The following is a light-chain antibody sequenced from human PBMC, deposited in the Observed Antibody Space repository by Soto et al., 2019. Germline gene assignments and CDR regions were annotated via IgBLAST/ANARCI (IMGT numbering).Light chain of an antibody. V-gene: IGKV1-27*01. CDR1: QGFSTY. J-gene: IGKJ1*01. CDR3: QKYNSAPLT. CDR2: AAS. Sequence: DIQMTQSPSSLSASVGDRVTITCRASQGFSTYLAWYQQKPGKVPKLLIYAASTLQSGVPSRFSGSGSGTDFTLTISSLQPEDVATYYCQKYNSAPLTFGQGTKVEIK.